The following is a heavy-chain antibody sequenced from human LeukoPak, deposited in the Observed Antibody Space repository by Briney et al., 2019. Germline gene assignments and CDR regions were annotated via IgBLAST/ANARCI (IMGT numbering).Heavy chain of an antibody. CDR1: GFTFSSYA. CDR3: ASSGGTTSDY. D-gene: IGHD1-7*01. V-gene: IGHV3-30-3*01. Sequence: GGSLRLSCAASGFTFSSYAMHWVRQAPGKGLEWVAVISYDGSNKYYADSVKGRFTISRDNSKNTLYLQMNSLRAEDTAVYYCASSGGTTSDYWGQGTLVTVS. J-gene: IGHJ4*02. CDR2: ISYDGSNK.